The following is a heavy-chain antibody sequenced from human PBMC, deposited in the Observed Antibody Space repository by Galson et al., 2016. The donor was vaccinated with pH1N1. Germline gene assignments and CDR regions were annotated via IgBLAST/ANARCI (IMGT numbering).Heavy chain of an antibody. CDR3: ATFSSSSSWRSLDV. CDR1: GATFNSYG. V-gene: IGHV1-69*13. D-gene: IGHD6-6*01. Sequence: SVKASCKASGATFNSYGIHWVRQAPGKGLEWMGYLNPVFGTTNYAQRFQDRVTITAHDMELSGLRSEDTAIYYCATFSSSSSWRSLDVWGQGTTVTVSS. CDR2: LNPVFGTT. J-gene: IGHJ3*01.